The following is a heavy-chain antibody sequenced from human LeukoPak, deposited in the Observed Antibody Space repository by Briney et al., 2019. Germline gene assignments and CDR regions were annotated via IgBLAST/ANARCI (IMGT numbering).Heavy chain of an antibody. CDR3: VRVLRSGSSGYFDAFDI. V-gene: IGHV1-46*01. D-gene: IGHD3-22*01. CDR2: INPSGGST. CDR1: GYSFTSYY. J-gene: IGHJ3*02. Sequence: ASVKVSCKASGYSFTSYYMHWVRQAPGQGLEWMGIINPSGGSTSYAQKFQGRVTMTRDTSTSTVYMELSSLRSEDTAVYYCVRVLRSGSSGYFDAFDIWGQGTTVTVSS.